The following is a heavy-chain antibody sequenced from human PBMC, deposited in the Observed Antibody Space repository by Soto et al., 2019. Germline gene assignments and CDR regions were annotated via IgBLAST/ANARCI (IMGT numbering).Heavy chain of an antibody. J-gene: IGHJ6*02. Sequence: GGSLRLSCAASGFTFDDYAMHWVRQAPGKGLEWVSGISWNSGSIGYADSVKGRFTISRDNAKNSLYLQMNSLRAEDTALYYCAKDSAAMPGLYYYYGMDVWGQGTTVTVSS. CDR1: GFTFDDYA. V-gene: IGHV3-9*01. D-gene: IGHD2-2*01. CDR2: ISWNSGSI. CDR3: AKDSAAMPGLYYYYGMDV.